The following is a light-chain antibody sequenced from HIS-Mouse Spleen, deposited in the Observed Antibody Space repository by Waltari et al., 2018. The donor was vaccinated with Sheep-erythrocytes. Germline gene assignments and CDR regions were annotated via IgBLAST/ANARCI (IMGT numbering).Light chain of an antibody. Sequence: QSALTQPRSVSGSPGQSITISCTGTSSDVGSYNLVSWYQQRPGKAPKLMIYEGSKRPSGVSNRFSGSKSGNTASLTISGLQAEDEADYYCCSYAGSSTFVVFGGGTKLTVL. CDR1: SSDVGSYNL. CDR3: CSYAGSSTFVV. V-gene: IGLV2-23*03. CDR2: EGS. J-gene: IGLJ2*01.